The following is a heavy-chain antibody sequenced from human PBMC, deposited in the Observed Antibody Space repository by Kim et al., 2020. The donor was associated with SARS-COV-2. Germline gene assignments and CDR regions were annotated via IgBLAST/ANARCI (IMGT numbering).Heavy chain of an antibody. Sequence: ASVKVSCKVSGYNLTELSMHWVRQPPGKGLEWMGGFGPKEGERIYAQKFQGRVTMTDDTSTDTAYMQLSSLTFEDTAVYFCATGLGGVLKQWWGRGTLVTVSS. D-gene: IGHD3-16*01. CDR1: GYNLTELS. CDR2: FGPKEGER. V-gene: IGHV1-24*01. J-gene: IGHJ4*02. CDR3: ATGLGGVLKQW.